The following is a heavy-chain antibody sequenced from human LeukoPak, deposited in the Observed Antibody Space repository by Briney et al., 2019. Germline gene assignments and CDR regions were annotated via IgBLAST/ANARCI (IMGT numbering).Heavy chain of an antibody. V-gene: IGHV3-7*01. Sequence: GGSLRLSCAASGFPFGIYWLSWVRQAPGKGLEWVANIKQDGSEKDYVDSVKGRFTISGDNAKNSLYLHMNSLRAEDTAVYYCARTGGWPLPYFESWGQGSLVTVSS. CDR2: IKQDGSEK. D-gene: IGHD6-19*01. J-gene: IGHJ4*02. CDR1: GFPFGIYW. CDR3: ARTGGWPLPYFES.